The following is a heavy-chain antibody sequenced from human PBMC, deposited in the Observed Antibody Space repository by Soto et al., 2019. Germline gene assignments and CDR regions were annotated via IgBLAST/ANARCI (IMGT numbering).Heavy chain of an antibody. Sequence: PWASVKVSCKASRGTFSSYTISWVRQAPGQGLEWMGRIIPILGIANYAQKFQGRVTITADKSTSTAYMGLSSLRSDDTAVYYCATDLFLAAAGPASAFDIWGQGTMVTVSS. CDR1: RGTFSSYT. V-gene: IGHV1-69*04. D-gene: IGHD6-13*01. J-gene: IGHJ3*02. CDR2: IIPILGIA. CDR3: ATDLFLAAAGPASAFDI.